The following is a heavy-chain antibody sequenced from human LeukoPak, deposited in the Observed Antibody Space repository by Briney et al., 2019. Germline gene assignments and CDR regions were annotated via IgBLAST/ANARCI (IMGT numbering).Heavy chain of an antibody. CDR2: IKSKTDGGTT. J-gene: IGHJ6*02. CDR3: TTDMGSTSWGMDV. Sequence: GGSLRLSCAASGFTFSNAWMSWVRQAPGKGLEWVGRIKSKTDGGTTDYAAPVKGRFTISRDDSKNTLYLQMNSLKTEDTAVYYCTTDMGSTSWGMDVWGQGTTVTVSS. D-gene: IGHD2-2*01. CDR1: GFTFSNAW. V-gene: IGHV3-15*01.